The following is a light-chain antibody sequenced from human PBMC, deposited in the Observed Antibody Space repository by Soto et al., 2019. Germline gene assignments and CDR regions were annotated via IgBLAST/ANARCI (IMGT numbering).Light chain of an antibody. V-gene: IGKV1-9*01. J-gene: IGKJ4*01. CDR2: AAS. CDR1: QGISSY. CDR3: QQVNSYPLT. Sequence: IQLTQSPSSLSASVGDRVTITCRASQGISSYLAWYQQKPGKAPKLLIYAASTLQSGVPSRFGGSGSGTDFTLTISSLQPEDFATYYCQQVNSYPLTFGGGTKV.